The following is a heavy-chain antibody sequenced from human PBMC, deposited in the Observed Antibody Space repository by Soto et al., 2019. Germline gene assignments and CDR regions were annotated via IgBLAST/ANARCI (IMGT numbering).Heavy chain of an antibody. CDR1: GFTFRGCA. J-gene: IGHJ5*01. Sequence: GGSLRLSCAASGFTFRGCAMSWVRQAPGKGLEWVSATSGSGSTTYYADSVKGRFTISRDNSKNTLYLQMNSLRAEDTALYYCARNPNGFDSWGQGTLVTVSS. CDR2: TSGSGSTT. CDR3: ARNPNGFDS. V-gene: IGHV3-23*01.